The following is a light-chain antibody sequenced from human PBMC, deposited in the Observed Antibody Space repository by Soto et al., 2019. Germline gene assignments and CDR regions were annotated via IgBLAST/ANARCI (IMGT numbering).Light chain of an antibody. J-gene: IGKJ2*01. V-gene: IGKV1-5*03. CDR2: KAS. CDR3: QQYNSYLYT. Sequence: DIQMTQSPSTLSASVGDRVTITCRASQSISSWLAWYQQKPGQAPKLLIYKASSLESGVPSRFSGRGSGTEFTLTISCLQPDDFATYYCQQYNSYLYTFGQGTKLEIK. CDR1: QSISSW.